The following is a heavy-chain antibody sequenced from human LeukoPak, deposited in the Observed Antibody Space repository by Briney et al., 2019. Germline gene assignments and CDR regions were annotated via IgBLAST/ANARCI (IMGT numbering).Heavy chain of an antibody. CDR2: IYTSGST. Sequence: SETLSLTCTVSGGSISSYYWSWIRQPPGEGLEWIGYIYTSGSTNYNPSLKSRVTISVDTSKNQFSLKLSSVTAADTAVYYCARRYCSSTSCHDAFDIWGQGAMVTVSS. D-gene: IGHD2-2*01. J-gene: IGHJ3*02. CDR3: ARRYCSSTSCHDAFDI. CDR1: GGSISSYY. V-gene: IGHV4-4*09.